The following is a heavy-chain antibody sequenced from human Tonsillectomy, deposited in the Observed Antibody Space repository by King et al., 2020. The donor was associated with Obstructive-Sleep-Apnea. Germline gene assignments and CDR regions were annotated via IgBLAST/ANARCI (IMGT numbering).Heavy chain of an antibody. CDR2: ISGYNGNT. CDR1: GYTFSNYG. CDR3: ARDVPTVTTWETYYYYYYGMDV. V-gene: IGHV1-18*04. Sequence: VQLVESGVEVKKPGASVKVSCKASGYTFSNYGISWVRQAPGQGLEWMGWISGYNGNTNYAQKFQGRVTMTTDTSTSTVYMELRSLRSDDTAVYYCARDVPTVTTWETYYYYYYGMDVWGQGTTVTVSS. D-gene: IGHD4-17*01. J-gene: IGHJ6*02.